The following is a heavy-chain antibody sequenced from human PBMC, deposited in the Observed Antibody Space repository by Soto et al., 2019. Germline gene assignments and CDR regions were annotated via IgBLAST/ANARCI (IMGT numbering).Heavy chain of an antibody. CDR2: IYSGGST. D-gene: IGHD3-3*01. J-gene: IGHJ4*02. Sequence: EVQLVESGGGLVQPGGSLRLSCAASGFTVSSNYMSWVRQAPGKGLEWVSVIYSGGSTYYADSVKGRFTISRDNSKNTLYLQMNSLRAEDKAVYYCARGPSLSYDFVYWGQGTLVTVSS. CDR3: ARGPSLSYDFVY. V-gene: IGHV3-66*01. CDR1: GFTVSSNY.